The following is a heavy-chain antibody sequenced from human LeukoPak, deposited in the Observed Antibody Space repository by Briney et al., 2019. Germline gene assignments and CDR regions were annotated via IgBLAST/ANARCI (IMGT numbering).Heavy chain of an antibody. CDR1: GLTFSSNW. CDR2: MNGDGSIT. Sequence: GGSLRLSCAASGLTFSSNWMHWVRQVPGKGLVWVSRMNGDGSITSNAGTVKGRFTISRDNAKNMLYLQMNSLRAEDTAVYYCARGEGGHKFDHWGQGTLVTVSS. D-gene: IGHD2-15*01. J-gene: IGHJ4*02. V-gene: IGHV3-74*01. CDR3: ARGEGGHKFDH.